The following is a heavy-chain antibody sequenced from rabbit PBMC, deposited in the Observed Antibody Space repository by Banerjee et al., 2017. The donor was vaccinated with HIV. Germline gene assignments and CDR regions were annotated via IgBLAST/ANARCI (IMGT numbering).Heavy chain of an antibody. J-gene: IGHJ6*01. CDR2: IYGGGSGST. V-gene: IGHV1S45*01. D-gene: IGHD4-1*01. CDR3: ARDLAGVIGWNFGL. CDR1: GIDFSGYYY. Sequence: QEQLEESGGDLVKPGASLTLTCTASGIDFSGYYYMCWVRQAPGKGLEWIACIYGGGSGSTDYASWAKGRFTISTTSSTTVNLQMTGLTAADTATYFCARDLAGVIGWNFGLWGPGTLVTVS.